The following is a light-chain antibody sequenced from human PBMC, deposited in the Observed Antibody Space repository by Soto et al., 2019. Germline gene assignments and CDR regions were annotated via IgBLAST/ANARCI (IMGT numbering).Light chain of an antibody. Sequence: EIVMTQSPATLSVSPGARAPLSCRASQSVSSNLAWYQQKPGQAPRLLIYAASTRATGIPARFSGSGSGTEFTLTISSLQSEDFAVYYCQQYYNWPTFGQGTRLEIK. CDR2: AAS. J-gene: IGKJ5*01. CDR3: QQYYNWPT. V-gene: IGKV3-15*01. CDR1: QSVSSN.